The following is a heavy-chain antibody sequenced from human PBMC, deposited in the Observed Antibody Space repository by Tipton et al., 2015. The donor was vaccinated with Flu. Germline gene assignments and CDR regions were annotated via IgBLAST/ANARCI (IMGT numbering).Heavy chain of an antibody. CDR1: GYTFTSYY. J-gene: IGHJ6*02. CDR2: INPSGGST. V-gene: IGHV1-46*01. D-gene: IGHD3-22*01. CDR3: ARGYYYDSSGYYDGGYYGMDV. Sequence: QVQLVQSGAEVKKPGASVKVSCKASGYTFTSYYMHWVRQAPGQGLEWMGIINPSGGSTSYAQKFQGRVTMTSDTSTSTVYMELSSLRSEDTAVYYCARGYYYDSSGYYDGGYYGMDVWGQGTTVTVSS.